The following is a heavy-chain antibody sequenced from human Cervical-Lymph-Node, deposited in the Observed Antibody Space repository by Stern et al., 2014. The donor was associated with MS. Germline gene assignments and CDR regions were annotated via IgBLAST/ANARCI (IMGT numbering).Heavy chain of an antibody. V-gene: IGHV1-46*02. CDR2: INPNGGST. CDR1: GYTFNNYY. CDR3: ARDEYKSRNYGMDV. J-gene: IGHJ6*02. D-gene: IGHD2/OR15-2a*01. Sequence: QVQLVQSGAEVKKPGASVKVSCKASGYTFNNYYIHWVRQAPGQGLEWMGIINPNGGSTRDAQKFQGRVTMTSDTSTSTVYMELSGLRSEDTAVYYCARDEYKSRNYGMDVWGQGTTVIVSS.